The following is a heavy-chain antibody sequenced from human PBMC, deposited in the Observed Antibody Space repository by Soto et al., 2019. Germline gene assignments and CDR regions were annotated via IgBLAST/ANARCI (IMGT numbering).Heavy chain of an antibody. CDR2: IYYSGST. CDR1: GGSISSGGYY. CDR3: ARANSWTHRYYYDGMDV. Sequence: SETLSLTCTVSGGSISSGGYYWSWIRQHPGKGLEWIGYIYYSGSTYYTPSLENRVTRSVDTSKNQVSLKLSSVTAADTAVYYCARANSWTHRYYYDGMDVWGQGTTVTVSS. V-gene: IGHV4-31*03. D-gene: IGHD3-3*01. J-gene: IGHJ6*02.